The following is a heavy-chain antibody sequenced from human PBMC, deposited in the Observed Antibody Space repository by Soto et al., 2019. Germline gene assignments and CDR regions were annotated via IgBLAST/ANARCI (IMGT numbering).Heavy chain of an antibody. J-gene: IGHJ6*02. Sequence: PGGSLRLSCAASGFTFSSYAMHWVRQAPGKGLEWVAVISYDGSNKYYADSVKGRFTISRDNSKNTLYLQMNSLRAEDTAVYYCARELPFGPYYYYGMDVWGPGTTVTSP. D-gene: IGHD3-10*01. V-gene: IGHV3-30-3*01. CDR1: GFTFSSYA. CDR2: ISYDGSNK. CDR3: ARELPFGPYYYYGMDV.